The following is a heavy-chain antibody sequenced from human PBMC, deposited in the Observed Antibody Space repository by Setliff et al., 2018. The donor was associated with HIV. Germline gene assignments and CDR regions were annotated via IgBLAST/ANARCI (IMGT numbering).Heavy chain of an antibody. CDR2: IYYSGST. D-gene: IGHD3-22*01. CDR1: GGSISSHY. Sequence: SETLSLTCTVSGGSISSHYWSWIRQPPGKRLEWIGYIYYSGSTKYNPSLKSRVTISVDTSKNQFSLKVSSVTAADTAVYYCARDTGKSSGLDYWGQGTLVTVSS. J-gene: IGHJ4*02. CDR3: ARDTGKSSGLDY. V-gene: IGHV4-59*11.